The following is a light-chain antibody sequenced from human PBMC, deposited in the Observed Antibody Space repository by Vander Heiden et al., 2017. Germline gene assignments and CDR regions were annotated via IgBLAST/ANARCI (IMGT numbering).Light chain of an antibody. J-gene: IGLJ1*01. CDR2: DDS. V-gene: IGLV3-21*02. CDR1: NIGSKN. Sequence: SYVLTQPLSVSVAPGQTARITCGGNNIGSKNVHWYQQKPGQAPVLVVHDDSDRPSGIPERFSGPNSGNTATLTISRVEAGDEADYHCQVWDTSSDEYVFGTGTKVIAL. CDR3: QVWDTSSDEYV.